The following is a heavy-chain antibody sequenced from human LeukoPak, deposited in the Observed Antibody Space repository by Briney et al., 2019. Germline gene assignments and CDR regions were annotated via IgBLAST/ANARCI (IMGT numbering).Heavy chain of an antibody. V-gene: IGHV5-51*01. J-gene: IGHJ4*02. CDR2: IYAGDSEI. Sequence: GESLKISCKGSGYSFTSYWIGWVRQMPGKGLEWMGIIYAGDSEIRYSPSFQGQVTISADKSISTAYLQWSSLKASDTAMYYCARAGDTAMAPGDYWGQGTLVTVSS. D-gene: IGHD5-18*01. CDR1: GYSFTSYW. CDR3: ARAGDTAMAPGDY.